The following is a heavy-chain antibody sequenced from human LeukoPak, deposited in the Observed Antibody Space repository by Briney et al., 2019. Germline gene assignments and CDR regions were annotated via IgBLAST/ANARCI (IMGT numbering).Heavy chain of an antibody. J-gene: IGHJ4*02. Sequence: ASVNVSCKASGYTFTGYYMHWVRQAPGQGLEWMGWINPNSGGTNYAQKFQGRVTMTRDTSISTAYMELSRLRSDDTAVYYCARVVYSSGWYSTYYFDYWGQGTLVSVSS. D-gene: IGHD6-19*01. CDR3: ARVVYSSGWYSTYYFDY. V-gene: IGHV1-2*02. CDR1: GYTFTGYY. CDR2: INPNSGGT.